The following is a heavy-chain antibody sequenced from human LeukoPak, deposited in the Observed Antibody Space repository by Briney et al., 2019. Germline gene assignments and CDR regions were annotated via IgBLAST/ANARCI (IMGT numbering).Heavy chain of an antibody. D-gene: IGHD6-19*01. J-gene: IGHJ6*03. CDR1: GYTFTDYY. CDR3: ARVGSSGWDYYYYMDV. V-gene: IGHV1-8*02. Sequence: ASVKVSCKAAGYTFTDYYMHWVRQATGQGLEWMGWMNPNSGNTGYAQKFQGRVTMTRNTSISTAYMELSSLRSEDTAVYYCARVGSSGWDYYYYMDVWGKGTTVTISS. CDR2: MNPNSGNT.